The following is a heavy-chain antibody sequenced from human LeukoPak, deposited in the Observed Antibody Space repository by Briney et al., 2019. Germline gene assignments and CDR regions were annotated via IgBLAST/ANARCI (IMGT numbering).Heavy chain of an antibody. Sequence: PGGSLRLSCAASGFTFSSYWMHWVRQAPGKGLVWVSRINSDGSSTSYADSVKGRFTISRDNAKNSLYLQMNSLRAEDTTLYHCANLLSTGWYNGGPAPFDSWGQGTPVTVSS. CDR2: INSDGSST. V-gene: IGHV3-74*01. CDR3: ANLLSTGWYNGGPAPFDS. CDR1: GFTFSSYW. D-gene: IGHD6-19*01. J-gene: IGHJ4*02.